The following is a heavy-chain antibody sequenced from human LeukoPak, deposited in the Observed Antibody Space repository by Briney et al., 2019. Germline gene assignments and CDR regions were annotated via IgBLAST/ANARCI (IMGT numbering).Heavy chain of an antibody. CDR1: GYTFTSYF. J-gene: IGHJ5*02. CDR3: ARDNSVGDNAWWFDP. CDR2: INPTGGST. Sequence: ASVKVSCKASGYTFTSYFMHWVRQAPGQGLEWMGLINPTGGSTGYAQKFQGRVTMTRDMSTSTDYMELSSLRSEDTAIYYCARDNSVGDNAWWFDPWGQGTLVTVSS. D-gene: IGHD1-26*01. V-gene: IGHV1-46*01.